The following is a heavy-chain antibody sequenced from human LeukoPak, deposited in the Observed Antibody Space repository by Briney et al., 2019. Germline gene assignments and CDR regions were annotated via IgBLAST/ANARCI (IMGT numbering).Heavy chain of an antibody. CDR3: ARGRDYCSSTSCRGVWFDP. J-gene: IGHJ5*02. D-gene: IGHD2-2*01. Sequence: SETLSLTCTVSGGSISSYYWSWIRQPPGKGLEWIGYIYYSGGTNYNPSLKSRVTISVDTSKNQFSLKLSSVTAADTAVYYCARGRDYCSSTSCRGVWFDPWGQGTLVTVSS. V-gene: IGHV4-59*01. CDR1: GGSISSYY. CDR2: IYYSGGT.